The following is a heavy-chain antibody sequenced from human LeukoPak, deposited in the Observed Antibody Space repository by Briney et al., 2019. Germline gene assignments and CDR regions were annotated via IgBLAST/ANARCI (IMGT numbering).Heavy chain of an antibody. CDR1: GFSLSTSGMC. CDR2: IDWDDDK. CDR3: ARTIVAHTGNYYYYMDV. Sequence: SGPTLVNLTQTLTLTCTFSGFSLSTSGMCVSWIRQPPGKALEWLARIDWDDDKYYSTSLKTRLTISKDTSKNQVVLTMTNMDPVDTATYYCARTIVAHTGNYYYYMDVWGKGTTVTVSS. D-gene: IGHD5-12*01. J-gene: IGHJ6*03. V-gene: IGHV2-70*11.